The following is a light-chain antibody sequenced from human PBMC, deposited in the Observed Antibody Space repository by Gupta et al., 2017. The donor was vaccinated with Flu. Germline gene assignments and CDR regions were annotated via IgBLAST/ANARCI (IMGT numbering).Light chain of an antibody. CDR1: KSISDY. CDR2: ATS. Sequence: DIQITQSPSSLSASVGDSVTISCRASKSISDYLNWYQQKPGKAPKLLIYATSSWESGVPERFSGSGSGTDFTLNISRVQPEDFATYYCQQSYGTPRTFGGGTKVEIK. J-gene: IGKJ4*01. V-gene: IGKV1-39*01. CDR3: QQSYGTPRT.